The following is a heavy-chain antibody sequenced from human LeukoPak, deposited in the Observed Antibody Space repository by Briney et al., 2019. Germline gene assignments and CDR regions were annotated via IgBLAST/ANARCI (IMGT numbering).Heavy chain of an antibody. J-gene: IGHJ4*02. V-gene: IGHV1-2*02. CDR1: GYTFTGYY. CDR2: INPNSGGT. Sequence: ASVKVSCKASGYTFTGYYIHWVRQAPGQGLEWMGWINPNSGGTNYAQRFQGRVTMTRDTPISTAYMELNRLRSDDTAVYYCARDENGADYWGQGTLVTVSS. D-gene: IGHD2-8*01. CDR3: ARDENGADY.